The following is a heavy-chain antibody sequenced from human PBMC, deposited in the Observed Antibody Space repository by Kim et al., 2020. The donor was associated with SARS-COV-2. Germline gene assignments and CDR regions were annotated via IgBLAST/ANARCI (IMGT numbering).Heavy chain of an antibody. J-gene: IGHJ5*02. Sequence: GGSLRLSCAASGFTLSSNGMHWVRQAPGKGLEWVAVVWNDGSKDYYVDSVKGRFTISRDIPKNTLYLEMNSLRVEDTAVYYCAREVGGNGDYVGWFDPWGQGTLVTVSS. V-gene: IGHV3-33*01. CDR3: AREVGGNGDYVGWFDP. CDR1: GFTLSSNG. CDR2: VWNDGSKD. D-gene: IGHD4-17*01.